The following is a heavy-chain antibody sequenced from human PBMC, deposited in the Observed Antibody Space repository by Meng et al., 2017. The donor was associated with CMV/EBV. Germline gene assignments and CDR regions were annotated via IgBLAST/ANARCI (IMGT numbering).Heavy chain of an antibody. CDR3: TTPRRDGYNYYFDY. D-gene: IGHD5-24*01. Sequence: GGSLRLSCAASGFTFSGSAMHWVRQAAGKGLEWVGRIRSKANSYATAYAASVKGRFTISRDDSKNTAYLQMNSLKTEDTAVYYCTTPRRDGYNYYFDYWGQGTLVTVSS. J-gene: IGHJ4*02. V-gene: IGHV3-73*01. CDR2: IRSKANSYAT. CDR1: GFTFSGSA.